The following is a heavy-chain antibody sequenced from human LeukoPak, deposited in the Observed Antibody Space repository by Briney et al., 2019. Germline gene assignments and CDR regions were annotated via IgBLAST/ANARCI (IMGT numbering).Heavy chain of an antibody. J-gene: IGHJ4*02. CDR3: ARGKKGGATQYFDY. Sequence: GGSLRFSCAASGFTFSSYSMNWVRQAPGKGLEWVSSISSSSSYIYYADSVKGRFTISRDNAKNSLYLQMNSLRAEDTAVYYCARGKKGGATQYFDYWGQGTLVTVSS. D-gene: IGHD1-26*01. CDR1: GFTFSSYS. CDR2: ISSSSSYI. V-gene: IGHV3-21*01.